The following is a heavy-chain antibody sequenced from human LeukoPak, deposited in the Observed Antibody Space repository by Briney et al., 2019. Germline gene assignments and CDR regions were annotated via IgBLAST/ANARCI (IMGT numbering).Heavy chain of an antibody. J-gene: IGHJ4*02. CDR2: ISYDGSNK. CDR3: AKDGPAAILTDY. Sequence: PGGSLRLSRAASGFTFSSYGMHWVRQAPGKGLEWVAVISYDGSNKYYADSVKGRFTISRDNSKNTLYLQMNSLRAEDTAVYYCAKDGPAAILTDYWGQGTLVTVSS. CDR1: GFTFSSYG. D-gene: IGHD2-2*02. V-gene: IGHV3-30*18.